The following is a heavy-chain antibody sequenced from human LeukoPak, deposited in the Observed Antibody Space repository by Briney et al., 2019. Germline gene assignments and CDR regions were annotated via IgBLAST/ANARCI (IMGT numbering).Heavy chain of an antibody. J-gene: IGHJ4*02. Sequence: GGSLRLPCAASGFTFSSYGMHWVRQAPGKGLEWVAVIWYDGSNKYYADSVKGRFTISRDNSKNTLYLQMNSLRAEDTAVYYCAKESSRSSYGSPFDYWGQGTLVTVSS. V-gene: IGHV3-33*06. CDR2: IWYDGSNK. D-gene: IGHD5-18*01. CDR3: AKESSRSSYGSPFDY. CDR1: GFTFSSYG.